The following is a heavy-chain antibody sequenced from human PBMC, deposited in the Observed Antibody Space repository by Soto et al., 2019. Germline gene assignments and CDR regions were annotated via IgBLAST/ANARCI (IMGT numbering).Heavy chain of an antibody. CDR3: ARGAYGDSLDY. CDR2: IIPILGIA. J-gene: IGHJ4*02. D-gene: IGHD4-17*01. CDR1: GGTFSSYT. V-gene: IGHV1-69*02. Sequence: QVQLVQSGAEVKKPGSSVKVSCKASGGTFSSYTISWVRQAPGLGLEWMGRIIPILGIANYAQKFQGRVTITADKSTSTAYMELSSLRSEDTAVYYCARGAYGDSLDYWGQGTLVTVSS.